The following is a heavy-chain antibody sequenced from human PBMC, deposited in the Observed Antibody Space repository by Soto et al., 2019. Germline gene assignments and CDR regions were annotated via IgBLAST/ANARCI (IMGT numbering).Heavy chain of an antibody. D-gene: IGHD6-13*01. CDR3: ARDFHPPLLQQPSHKSAFDY. CDR2: INPSGGST. CDR1: GYTFTSYY. J-gene: IGHJ4*02. Sequence: QVQLVQSGAEVKKPGASVKVSCKASGYTFTSYYMHWVRQAPGQGLEWMGIINPSGGSTSYAQKFQGRVTMTRDTSTSTVYTELSSLRSEDTAVYYCARDFHPPLLQQPSHKSAFDYWGQGTLVTVSS. V-gene: IGHV1-46*01.